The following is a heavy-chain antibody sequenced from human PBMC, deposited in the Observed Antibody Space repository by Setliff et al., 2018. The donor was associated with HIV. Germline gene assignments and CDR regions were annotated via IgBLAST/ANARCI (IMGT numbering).Heavy chain of an antibody. Sequence: GGSLRLSCAASGFSFSNYAMTWVRQAPGKGLEWVSTIANGINTYYADSVKGRFTISRDKSKNTLYLQMNSLRTEDTAVYYCARVFQSYFFDFWGQGTLVTVSS. CDR3: ARVFQSYFFDF. CDR1: GFSFSNYA. D-gene: IGHD3-3*01. V-gene: IGHV3-23*05. J-gene: IGHJ4*02. CDR2: IANGINT.